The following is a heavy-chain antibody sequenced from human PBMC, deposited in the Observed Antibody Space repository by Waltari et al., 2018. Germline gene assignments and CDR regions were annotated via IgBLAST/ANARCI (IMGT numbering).Heavy chain of an antibody. D-gene: IGHD1-26*01. V-gene: IGHV3-30-3*01. J-gene: IGHJ4*02. CDR1: GITFSSYA. CDR3: ARDFFPPSGSYRGLRY. CDR2: ISYDGSNK. Sequence: QVQLVESGGGVVQPGRSLRLSCAASGITFSSYAMNWGRQDPGKGLEWVAVISYDGSNKYYADSVKGRFTISRDNSKNTLYLQMNSLRAEDTAVYYCARDFFPPSGSYRGLRYWGQGTLVTVSS.